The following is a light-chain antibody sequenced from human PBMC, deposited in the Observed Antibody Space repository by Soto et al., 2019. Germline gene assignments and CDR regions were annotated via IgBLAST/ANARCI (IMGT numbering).Light chain of an antibody. J-gene: IGKJ5*01. CDR2: WAS. Sequence: DIVMTQSPDSLAVSLGERATINCKSSQSVLYSSNNKNYLAWYQQKPGQPPKLLIYWASTRESGVPDRFSGSGSGTDITLTISSLQAEDLAVYYCQQYYSTPPITFGQGTRLEIK. CDR3: QQYYSTPPIT. V-gene: IGKV4-1*01. CDR1: QSVLYSSNNKNY.